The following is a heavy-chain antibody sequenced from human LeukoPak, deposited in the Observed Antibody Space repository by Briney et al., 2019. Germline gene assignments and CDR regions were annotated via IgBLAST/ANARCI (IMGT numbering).Heavy chain of an antibody. Sequence: SETLSLTCTVSAGSISSSYWSWIRQPPGKGLEAIGYIYYNGHTNYNPSLKSRVTISVDTSKNQFTLKLSSVTAADTAVYYCATILPVNYYMDVWGKGTTVTVSS. J-gene: IGHJ6*03. CDR1: AGSISSSY. V-gene: IGHV4-59*01. CDR2: IYYNGHT. CDR3: ATILPVNYYMDV. D-gene: IGHD2-21*01.